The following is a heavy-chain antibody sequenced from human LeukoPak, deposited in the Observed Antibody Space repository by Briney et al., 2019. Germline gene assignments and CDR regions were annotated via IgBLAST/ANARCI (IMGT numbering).Heavy chain of an antibody. D-gene: IGHD2-21*02. V-gene: IGHV1-2*02. CDR1: GYTFTGYY. J-gene: IGHJ6*03. CDR3: ARGGDLSYYYYYYMDV. CDR2: INPNSGGT. Sequence: ASVKVSCKASGYTFTGYYMHWVRQAPGQGLEWMGWINPNSGGTNYAQKFQGRVTMTRDTSISTAYMELSRLRSDDTAVYYCARGGDLSYYYYYYMDVWGKGTTVTVS.